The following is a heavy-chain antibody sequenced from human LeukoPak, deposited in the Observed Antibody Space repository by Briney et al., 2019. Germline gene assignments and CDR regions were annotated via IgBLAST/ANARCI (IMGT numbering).Heavy chain of an antibody. CDR2: ISWNSGSI. D-gene: IGHD2-8*01. CDR1: GFTFDDYA. V-gene: IGHV3-9*01. Sequence: GGSLRLSCAASGFTFDDYAMHWVRQAPGKGLEWVSGISWNSGSIGYADSVKGRFTISRDNAKNSLYLQMNSLRAEDTVLYYCPKRSRMYDAFDIWGQGTMVTVSS. J-gene: IGHJ3*02. CDR3: PKRSRMYDAFDI.